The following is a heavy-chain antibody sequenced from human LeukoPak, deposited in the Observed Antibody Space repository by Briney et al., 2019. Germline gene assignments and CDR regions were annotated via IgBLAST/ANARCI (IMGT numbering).Heavy chain of an antibody. J-gene: IGHJ6*02. CDR3: ARGGHCSTTSCSNYDGMDV. CDR1: GFTFSSYG. V-gene: IGHV3-33*01. Sequence: GGSLRLSCAASGFTFSSYGMHWVRQAPGKGLEWVAATWYDGSNKYYADSVRGRFTISRDNSKNTLYLQMNSLRAEDTAVYFCARGGHCSTTSCSNYDGMDVWGQGTTLTVSS. CDR2: TWYDGSNK. D-gene: IGHD2-2*01.